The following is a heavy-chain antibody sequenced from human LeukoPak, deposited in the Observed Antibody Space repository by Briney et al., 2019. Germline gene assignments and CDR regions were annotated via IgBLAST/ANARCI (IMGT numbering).Heavy chain of an antibody. CDR3: ARDGNFYYGPGIYCDY. Sequence: PGRSPRLSCVASGFTFSRYAMHWVRLAPGKGLEWVAVMSYDGSNKYYADSVKGRFTISRDNSKNTLYLQMNSLRAEDTALYYCARDGNFYYGPGIYCDYWGQGTLVTVSS. J-gene: IGHJ4*02. CDR1: GFTFSRYA. V-gene: IGHV3-30-3*01. D-gene: IGHD3-10*01. CDR2: MSYDGSNK.